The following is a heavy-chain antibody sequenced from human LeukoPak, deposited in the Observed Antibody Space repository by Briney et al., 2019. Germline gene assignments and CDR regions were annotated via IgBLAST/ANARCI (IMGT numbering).Heavy chain of an antibody. CDR3: VRTDDYGDYNPFDY. D-gene: IGHD4-17*01. V-gene: IGHV3-74*01. J-gene: IGHJ4*02. CDR2: INSDGSST. Sequence: PGGSLRLSCAASGFTFSSYWMHWVRQAPGKGLVWVSRINSDGSSTSYADSVKGRFTISRDNAKNTLYLQMNSLRAEDTAVYYCVRTDDYGDYNPFDYWGQGTLVTVSS. CDR1: GFTFSSYW.